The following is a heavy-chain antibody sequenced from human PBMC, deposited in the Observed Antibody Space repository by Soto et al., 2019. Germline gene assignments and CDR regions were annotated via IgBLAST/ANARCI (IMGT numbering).Heavy chain of an antibody. CDR2: ILYEGSNK. CDR1: GFTFSSYG. V-gene: IGHV3-30*18. J-gene: IGHJ6*02. D-gene: IGHD3-3*01. Sequence: QVQLVESGGGVVQPGMSLRLSCAASGFTFSSYGMHWVRQAPGKGLEWVAVILYEGSNKNYADSVKGRFTISRDNSKNTQYLQMNRLRAEDTAVYYCAKEVWSGPMDVWGQGTTVTVSS. CDR3: AKEVWSGPMDV.